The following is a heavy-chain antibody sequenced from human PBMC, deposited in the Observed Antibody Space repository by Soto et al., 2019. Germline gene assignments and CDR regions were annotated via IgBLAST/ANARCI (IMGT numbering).Heavy chain of an antibody. V-gene: IGHV3-11*06. CDR1: GFTFSDYY. CDR3: ARYSSSWPNYYYYYGMDV. CDR2: ISSSSYT. D-gene: IGHD6-13*01. Sequence: PGGSLRLSCAASGFTFSDYYMSWIRQAPGKGLEWVSYISSSSYTNYADSVKGRFTISRDNAKNSLYLQMNSLRAEDTAVYYCARYSSSWPNYYYYYGMDVWGQGTTVTVSS. J-gene: IGHJ6*02.